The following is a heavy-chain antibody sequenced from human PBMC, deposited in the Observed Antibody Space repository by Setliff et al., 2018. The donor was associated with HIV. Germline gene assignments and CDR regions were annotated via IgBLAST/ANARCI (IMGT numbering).Heavy chain of an antibody. J-gene: IGHJ2*01. CDR3: ARDYYDSSGPGWYFDL. CDR1: GYTFTSYA. D-gene: IGHD3-22*01. V-gene: IGHV1-3*01. Sequence: ASVKVSCKASGYTFTSYAMHWVRQAPGQRLEWMGWTNAGNGNTKYSQKFQGRVTITRDTSASTAYMELSSLRSEDTAVYYCARDYYDSSGPGWYFDLWGRGTLVTVSS. CDR2: TNAGNGNT.